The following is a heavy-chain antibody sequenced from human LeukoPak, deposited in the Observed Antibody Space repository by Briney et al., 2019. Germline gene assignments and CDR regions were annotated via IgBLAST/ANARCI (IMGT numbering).Heavy chain of an antibody. CDR1: GSSISTSNYY. Sequence: SETLSLTCTVSGSSISTSNYYWAWIRQSPGKELECIGSSFYGGNTYYNPSLKSRVTISVDVSNNQFSLMLSSVTAADTALYYCARHGPLIRYRTAFDTWGQGTMVTVSS. CDR2: SFYGGNT. J-gene: IGHJ3*02. D-gene: IGHD3-9*01. V-gene: IGHV4-39*01. CDR3: ARHGPLIRYRTAFDT.